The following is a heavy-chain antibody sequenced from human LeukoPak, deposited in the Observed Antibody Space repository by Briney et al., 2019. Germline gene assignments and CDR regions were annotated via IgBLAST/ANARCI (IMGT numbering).Heavy chain of an antibody. D-gene: IGHD6-13*01. CDR2: IYPGNSDT. Sequence: GESLKFSCMGSGYSFTNHWIAWVGQVHGKGLEWMGIIYPGNSDTRYSPSFQRHVTISADKSTSTAYLQWSSLKASDTAMYYCARLAYSSSWYYWGQGTLVTVSS. CDR3: ARLAYSSSWYY. V-gene: IGHV5-51*01. J-gene: IGHJ4*02. CDR1: GYSFTNHW.